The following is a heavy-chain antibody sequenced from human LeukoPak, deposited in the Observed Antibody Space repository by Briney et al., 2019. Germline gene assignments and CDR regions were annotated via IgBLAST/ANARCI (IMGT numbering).Heavy chain of an antibody. CDR1: GFTFNTCA. Sequence: PGGSLRLSCVASGFTFNTCAMSWVRQAPGKGLEWVSGISGGGGGTYYADSGKGRFTVSGDNSKNTLYLQMNSLRAEDTAVYYCAREYYDSSGYKPYWGQGTLVTVSS. CDR2: ISGGGGGT. CDR3: AREYYDSSGYKPY. D-gene: IGHD3-22*01. V-gene: IGHV3-23*01. J-gene: IGHJ4*02.